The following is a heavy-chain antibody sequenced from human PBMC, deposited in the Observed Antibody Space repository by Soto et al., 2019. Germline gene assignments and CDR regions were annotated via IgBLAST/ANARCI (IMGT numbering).Heavy chain of an antibody. D-gene: IGHD7-27*01. CDR2: IYYSGST. J-gene: IGHJ3*02. CDR1: GGSISSSSYY. CDR3: ASPLTGVDAFDI. V-gene: IGHV4-39*01. Sequence: SETLSLTCTVSGGSISSSSYYWGWIRQPPGKGLEGIGSIYYSGSTYYNPSLKSRVTISVDTSKNQFSLKLSSVTAADTAVYYCASPLTGVDAFDIWGQGTMVTVSS.